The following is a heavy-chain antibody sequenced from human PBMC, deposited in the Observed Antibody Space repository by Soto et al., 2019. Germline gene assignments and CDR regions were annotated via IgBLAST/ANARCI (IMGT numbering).Heavy chain of an antibody. D-gene: IGHD3-9*01. J-gene: IGHJ4*02. CDR2: VYDNGRP. CDR1: GGSIRVYY. Sequence: PSETLSLTCTISGGSIRVYYCSWIRQSPRQGLEWIGYVYDNGRPYYSPSLKSRVTISADTSKNQISLKLTSATAADTAVYYCARGVGSSPPRYWGRGTLVTVSS. CDR3: ARGVGSSPPRY. V-gene: IGHV4-59*01.